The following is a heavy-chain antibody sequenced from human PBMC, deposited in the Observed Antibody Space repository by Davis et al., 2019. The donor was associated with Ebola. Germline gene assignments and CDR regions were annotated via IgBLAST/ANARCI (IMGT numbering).Heavy chain of an antibody. J-gene: IGHJ6*02. CDR3: ARAAADYYYYYYGMDV. CDR2: LFSNDEK. CDR1: GFSLSNARMG. Sequence: SGPTLVKPTETLTLTCTVSGFSLSNARMGVSWIRQPPGKALEWLAHLFSNDEKSYSTSLKSRLTISKDTSKSQVVLTMTNMDPVDTATYYCARAAADYYYYYYGMDVWGQGTTVTVSS. D-gene: IGHD6-13*01. V-gene: IGHV2-26*01.